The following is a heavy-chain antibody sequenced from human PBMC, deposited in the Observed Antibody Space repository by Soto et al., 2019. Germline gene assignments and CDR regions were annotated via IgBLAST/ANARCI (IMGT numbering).Heavy chain of an antibody. Sequence: EVQLVESGGGLVQPGGSLRLSCAASGFTFSSYSMNWVRQAPGKGLQWISYISSSRNTIYYADSVKGRFTISRDYAKNSLYLQLNSLTDEDTAVDYCVRGVPGDQTYFWYCMDVWGQGTPVTVSS. CDR1: GFTFSSYS. V-gene: IGHV3-48*02. CDR3: VRGVPGDQTYFWYCMDV. J-gene: IGHJ6*02. D-gene: IGHD7-27*01. CDR2: ISSSRNTI.